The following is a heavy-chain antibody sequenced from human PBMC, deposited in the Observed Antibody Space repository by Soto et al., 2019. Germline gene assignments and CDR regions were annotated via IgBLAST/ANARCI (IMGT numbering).Heavy chain of an antibody. J-gene: IGHJ1*01. CDR3: ARGGSSWSAEYYQH. CDR1: GYMFTSYG. V-gene: IGHV1-18*01. D-gene: IGHD6-13*01. Sequence: ASVEVSCKTSGYMFTSYGISWVRHAPGQGPEWMGWISGYNGNTKYAQTVQGRVTMTTDTSTSTAYMELRSLRSDDTAVYYCARGGSSWSAEYYQHWGQGTLVTVSS. CDR2: ISGYNGNT.